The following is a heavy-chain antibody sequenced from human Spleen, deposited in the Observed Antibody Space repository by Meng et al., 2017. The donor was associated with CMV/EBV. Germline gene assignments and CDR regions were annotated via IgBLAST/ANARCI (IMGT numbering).Heavy chain of an antibody. CDR2: IYYSGST. CDR1: GGSISSGGYS. Sequence: SETLSLTCTVPGGSISSGGYSWSWIRQHPGKGLEWSGYIYYSGSTYYNPSLKSRVTRSVDTSKNKFSLTLSSVTAADTAVYYCARVARYCSSTSCYTFYYYYGMDVWGQGTTVTVSS. D-gene: IGHD2-2*02. CDR3: ARVARYCSSTSCYTFYYYYGMDV. V-gene: IGHV4-31*03. J-gene: IGHJ6*02.